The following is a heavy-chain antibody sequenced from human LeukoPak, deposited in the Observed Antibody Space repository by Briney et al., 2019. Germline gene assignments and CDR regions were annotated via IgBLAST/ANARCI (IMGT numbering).Heavy chain of an antibody. Sequence: SETLSLTCTVSGGSVSSGSYYWSWIRQPPGKGLECIGYIYYSGSTNYNPSPKSRVTISVDTSKNQFSLKLSSVTAADTAVYYCARSRDGYKPYYFDYWGQGTLVTVSS. V-gene: IGHV4-61*01. CDR2: IYYSGST. D-gene: IGHD5-24*01. CDR1: GGSVSSGSYY. J-gene: IGHJ4*02. CDR3: ARSRDGYKPYYFDY.